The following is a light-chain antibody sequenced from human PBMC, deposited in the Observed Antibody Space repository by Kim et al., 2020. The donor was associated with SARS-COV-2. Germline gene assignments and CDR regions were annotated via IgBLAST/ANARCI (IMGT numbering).Light chain of an antibody. CDR2: GAS. V-gene: IGKV3-15*01. J-gene: IGKJ4*01. CDR3: QQYYNWPPLT. Sequence: EIVMTQSPATLSVSPGERATLSCRASQSISSNLAWYQQKPGQAPRLLIHGASARATGIPARFSGSGSGTEFTLTISSLQSEDFAVYYCQQYYNWPPLTFGGGTKVEI. CDR1: QSISSN.